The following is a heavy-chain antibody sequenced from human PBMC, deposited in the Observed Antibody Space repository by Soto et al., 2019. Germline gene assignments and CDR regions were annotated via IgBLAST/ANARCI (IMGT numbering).Heavy chain of an antibody. V-gene: IGHV3-7*03. J-gene: IGHJ6*02. CDR3: AKEGYFSGGSCYELSYYYYYGRDV. CDR2: IKKDGNEK. D-gene: IGHD2-15*01. Sequence: GGSLRLSCLATGFNFRSYWMTWVRQGPGKGLEWVANIKKDGNEKYCLDSVKGRFTISRDNSKNTLYLQMNSLRAEDTAVYYSAKEGYFSGGSCYELSYYYYYGRDVWGQGTTVTVSS. CDR1: GFNFRSYW.